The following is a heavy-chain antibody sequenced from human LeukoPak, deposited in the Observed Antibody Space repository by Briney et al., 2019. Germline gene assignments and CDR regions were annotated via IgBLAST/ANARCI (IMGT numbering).Heavy chain of an antibody. CDR2: IIPIFGTA. V-gene: IGHV1-69*05. J-gene: IGHJ4*02. Sequence: ASVKVSCKASGGTFSSYAISWVRQAPGQGLEWMGGIIPIFGTANYAQKLQGRVTMTTDTSTSTAYMELRSLRSDDTAVYYCARDRTVTTDYWGQGTLVTVSS. CDR3: ARDRTVTTDY. D-gene: IGHD4-17*01. CDR1: GGTFSSYA.